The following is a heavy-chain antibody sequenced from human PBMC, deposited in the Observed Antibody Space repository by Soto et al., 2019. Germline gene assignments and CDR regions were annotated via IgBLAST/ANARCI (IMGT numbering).Heavy chain of an antibody. CDR3: RDGHYSDR. V-gene: IGHV3-7*01. Sequence: EVRLVESGGGSVQPGGSLRLSCVASGSTFSRFWMSWVRQAPGKGLEWVANIKEDGSEKNYLDSVRGRFTISRDNAKNSLYLQMNNLRAEDTAVYYCRDGHYSDRWGQGTLVTVSS. J-gene: IGHJ4*02. CDR2: IKEDGSEK. CDR1: GSTFSRFW.